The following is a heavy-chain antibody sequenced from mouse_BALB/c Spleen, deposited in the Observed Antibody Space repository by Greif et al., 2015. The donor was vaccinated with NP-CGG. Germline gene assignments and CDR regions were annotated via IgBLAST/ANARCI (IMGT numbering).Heavy chain of an antibody. Sequence: EVKLAESGAELVKPGASVKLSCTASGFNIKDTYMHWVKQRPEQGLEWIGRIDPANGNTKYDPKFQGKATITADTSSNTAYLQLSSLTSEDTAVYYCARGYASAWFAYWGQGTLVTVSA. CDR3: ARGYASAWFAY. CDR1: GFNIKDTY. V-gene: IGHV14-3*02. D-gene: IGHD2-10*02. CDR2: IDPANGNT. J-gene: IGHJ3*01.